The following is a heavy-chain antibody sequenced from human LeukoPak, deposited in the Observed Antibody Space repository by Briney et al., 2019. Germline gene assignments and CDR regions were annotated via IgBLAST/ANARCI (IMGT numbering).Heavy chain of an antibody. V-gene: IGHV1-18*01. J-gene: IGHJ6*03. D-gene: IGHD2-2*01. CDR3: ARDSGSRPVPAAKGTYYYYYMDV. Sequence: ASVKVSCKASGYTFTSNGISWVRQAPGQGLEWMGWISAYNGNTNYAQKLQGRVTMTTDTSTSTAYMELRSLRSDDTAVYYCARDSGSRPVPAAKGTYYYYYMDVWGKGTTVTVSS. CDR2: ISAYNGNT. CDR1: GYTFTSNG.